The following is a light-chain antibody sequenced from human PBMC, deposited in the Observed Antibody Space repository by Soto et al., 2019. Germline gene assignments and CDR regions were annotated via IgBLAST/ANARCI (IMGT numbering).Light chain of an antibody. V-gene: IGLV2-11*01. Sequence: QSALTQPRSVSGSPGQSVTISCTGTGNDVGAYNYVSWYQQHPGRPPKLLIYGVVRWPSGVPDRFSGSKSGNTASLTISGLQAEDEADYFCCSYAGYNVLFGGGTKVTVL. J-gene: IGLJ2*01. CDR1: GNDVGAYNY. CDR3: CSYAGYNVL. CDR2: GVV.